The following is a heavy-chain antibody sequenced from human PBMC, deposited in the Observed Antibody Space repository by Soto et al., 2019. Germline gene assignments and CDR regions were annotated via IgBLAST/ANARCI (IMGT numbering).Heavy chain of an antibody. Sequence: SETLSLTCTVSGGSISSYYWSWIRQPPGKGLEWIGYIYYSGSTNYSPSLKSRVTISVDTSKNQFSLRLSSVTAADTAVYYCASRHLFYDAFDIWGQGTMVTVSS. CDR3: ASRHLFYDAFDI. V-gene: IGHV4-59*08. CDR1: GGSISSYY. CDR2: IYYSGST. J-gene: IGHJ3*02.